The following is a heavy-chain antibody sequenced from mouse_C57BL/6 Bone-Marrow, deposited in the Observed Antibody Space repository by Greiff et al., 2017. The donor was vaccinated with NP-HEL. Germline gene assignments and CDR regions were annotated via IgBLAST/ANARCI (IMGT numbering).Heavy chain of an antibody. Sequence: EVKLQQSGAELVRPGASVKLSCTASGFNIKDDYMHWVKQRPEQGLEWIGRIDPENGDTEYASKFQGKATITADTDSNTAYLQLSSLTSEDTAVYYCTTYYYGMYFDVWGTGTTVTVSS. D-gene: IGHD1-1*01. CDR3: TTYYYGMYFDV. J-gene: IGHJ1*03. V-gene: IGHV14-4*01. CDR1: GFNIKDDY. CDR2: IDPENGDT.